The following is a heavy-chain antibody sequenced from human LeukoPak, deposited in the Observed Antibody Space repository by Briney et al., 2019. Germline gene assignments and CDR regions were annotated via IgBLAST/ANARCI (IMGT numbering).Heavy chain of an antibody. CDR3: AREGLDAFDI. Sequence: PGGSLRLSCAASGFTFSSYSMNWVRQAPGKGLEWVSSISSSSSYIYYADAVKGRFTISRDNAKNSLYLQMNSLRAEDTAVYYCAREGLDAFDIWGQGTMVTVSS. CDR1: GFTFSSYS. J-gene: IGHJ3*02. CDR2: ISSSSSYI. V-gene: IGHV3-21*01.